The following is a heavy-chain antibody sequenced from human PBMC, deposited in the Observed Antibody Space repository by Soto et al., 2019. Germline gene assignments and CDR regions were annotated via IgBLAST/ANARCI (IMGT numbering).Heavy chain of an antibody. D-gene: IGHD3-3*01. V-gene: IGHV3-30-3*01. Sequence: QVLLVDSGGGVVQPGRSLRLSCAASGFTFSSYAMNWVRQAPGKGLEWVALISYDGSNKYYADSVKGRFTISRDNSKNTLYLQMNSLRAEDTAVYYCARDRRAYDFWSGYRLYYYYYYGMDVWGQGTTVTVSS. CDR1: GFTFSSYA. CDR3: ARDRRAYDFWSGYRLYYYYYYGMDV. J-gene: IGHJ6*02. CDR2: ISYDGSNK.